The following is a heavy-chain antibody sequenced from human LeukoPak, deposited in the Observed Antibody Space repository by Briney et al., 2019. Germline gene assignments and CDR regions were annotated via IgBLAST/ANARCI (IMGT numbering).Heavy chain of an antibody. CDR3: ARDLFRLGPSPGVVVRYFDL. Sequence: PSESLSLTCTVSGGSISSHYWSWIRQPPGKGLEWIGYIYYMGSTNYNTSLKSRVTISVDTSKNQFSLKLSSVAAADTAVYYCARDLFRLGPSPGVVVRYFDLWGRRTLVTDSS. D-gene: IGHD3-16*01. V-gene: IGHV4-59*11. CDR2: IYYMGST. J-gene: IGHJ2*01. CDR1: GGSISSHY.